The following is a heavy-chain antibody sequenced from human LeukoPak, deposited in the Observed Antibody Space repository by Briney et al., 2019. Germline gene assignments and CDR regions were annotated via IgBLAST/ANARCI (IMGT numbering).Heavy chain of an antibody. D-gene: IGHD2/OR15-2a*01. CDR1: GGSISTSSYY. Sequence: PSETLSLTCTVSGGSISTSSYYWGWIRQPPGKGLEWIGSIYYGGTTYYNPSLKSRVSISVDTSESQFSLKLSSVTAADTALYYCTRGLSRANDAFDIWGRGTMVTVSS. CDR3: TRGLSRANDAFDI. V-gene: IGHV4-39*01. J-gene: IGHJ3*02. CDR2: IYYGGTT.